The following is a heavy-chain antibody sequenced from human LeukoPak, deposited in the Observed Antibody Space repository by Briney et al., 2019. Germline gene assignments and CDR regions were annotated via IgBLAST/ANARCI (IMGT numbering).Heavy chain of an antibody. CDR3: AKDLRWLQSYYYGMDV. V-gene: IGHV3-30*18. CDR1: GFTFSSYG. D-gene: IGHD5-24*01. Sequence: GGSLRLSCAASGFTFSSYGMHWVRQAPGKGLEWVAVISYDGSNKYYADSVKGRFTISRDNSKNTLYLQMNSLRAEDTAVYYCAKDLRWLQSYYYGMDVWGQGTTVTVSS. CDR2: ISYDGSNK. J-gene: IGHJ6*02.